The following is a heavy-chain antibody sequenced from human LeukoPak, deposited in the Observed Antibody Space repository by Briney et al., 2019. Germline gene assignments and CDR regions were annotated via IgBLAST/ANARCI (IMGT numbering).Heavy chain of an antibody. J-gene: IGHJ6*02. D-gene: IGHD4-17*01. CDR1: GGSISSYY. V-gene: IGHV4-59*08. Sequence: SETLSLTCSVSGGSISSYYWSWIRQPPGKGLEWIGYIYYSGSTNYNPSLKSRVTISVDTSNNQFSLKLSSVTAADTAVYYCARLREMTTVTINYYYGMDVWGQGTTVTVSS. CDR3: ARLREMTTVTINYYYGMDV. CDR2: IYYSGST.